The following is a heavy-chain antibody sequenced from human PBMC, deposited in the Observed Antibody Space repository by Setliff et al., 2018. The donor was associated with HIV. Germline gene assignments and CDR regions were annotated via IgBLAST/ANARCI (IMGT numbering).Heavy chain of an antibody. Sequence: GGSLRLSCAASGFTFNNAWMTWVRQAPGKGLEWVSVIYSGGSTYYADSVKGRFTISRDNSKNTLYLQMNSLRAEDTAVYYCARDQWGYSYGYYYYYYMDVWGKGTTVTVSS. V-gene: IGHV3-66*02. J-gene: IGHJ6*03. D-gene: IGHD5-18*01. CDR3: ARDQWGYSYGYYYYYYMDV. CDR2: IYSGGST. CDR1: GFTFNNAW.